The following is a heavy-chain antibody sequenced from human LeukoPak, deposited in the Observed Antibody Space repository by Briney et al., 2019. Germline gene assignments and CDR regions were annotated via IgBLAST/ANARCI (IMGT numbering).Heavy chain of an antibody. CDR1: GFTFSSHA. Sequence: GGSLRLSCAASGFTFSSHAMSWVRQAPGKGLEWVSAITSGSGSNVYYTDSLKGRFTISRDNSKNTLYLHMNSLRAEDTAVYYCTKDPNGDYIGAFDPWGQGTLVTVSS. CDR3: TKDPNGDYIGAFDP. V-gene: IGHV3-23*01. J-gene: IGHJ5*02. D-gene: IGHD4-17*01. CDR2: ITSGSGSNV.